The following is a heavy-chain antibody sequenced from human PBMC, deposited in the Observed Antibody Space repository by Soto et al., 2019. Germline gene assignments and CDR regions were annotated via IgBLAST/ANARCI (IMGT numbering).Heavy chain of an antibody. CDR3: ARDQYYYDSSGYRHFDY. D-gene: IGHD3-22*01. CDR2: ISSSSTTI. Sequence: VGSLRLSCAASGFSFSTYSMNWGRQAPGKGLEWLSHISSSSTTIYYADSVKGRFTISRDNAKNSLYLQMNSLRDEDTAVYYCARDQYYYDSSGYRHFDYWGQGTLVTVSS. J-gene: IGHJ4*02. V-gene: IGHV3-48*02. CDR1: GFSFSTYS.